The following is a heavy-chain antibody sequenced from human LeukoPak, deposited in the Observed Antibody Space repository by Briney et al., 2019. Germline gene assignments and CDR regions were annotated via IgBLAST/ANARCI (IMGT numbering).Heavy chain of an antibody. CDR3: ARDRARLQPQYYFDY. J-gene: IGHJ4*02. CDR1: GYSISSGYY. D-gene: IGHD4-11*01. V-gene: IGHV4-38-2*02. Sequence: SETLSLTCTVSGYSISSGYYWGWIRPPPGKGLEWIGSIYHSGSTYYNPSLKSRVTISVDTSKNQFSLKLSSVTAADTAVYYCARDRARLQPQYYFDYWGQGTLVTVSS. CDR2: IYHSGST.